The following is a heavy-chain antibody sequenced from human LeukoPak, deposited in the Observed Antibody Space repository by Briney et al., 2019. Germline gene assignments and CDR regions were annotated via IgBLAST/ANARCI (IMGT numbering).Heavy chain of an antibody. CDR1: GGSMTSYF. Sequence: SETLSLTCLVSGGSMTSYFWSWIRQPPGKGLEWIGYIYYSGSTNYNPSLKSRVTISVDTSKNQFSLKLSSVTAADTAVYYCARADYYYMDVWGKGTTVTVSS. CDR3: ARADYYYMDV. CDR2: IYYSGST. V-gene: IGHV4-59*01. J-gene: IGHJ6*03.